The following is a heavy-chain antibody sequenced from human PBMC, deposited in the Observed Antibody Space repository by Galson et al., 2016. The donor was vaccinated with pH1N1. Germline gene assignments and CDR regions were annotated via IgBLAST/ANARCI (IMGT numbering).Heavy chain of an antibody. D-gene: IGHD2-21*01. CDR3: TKDLNPGGADV. Sequence: NRNRIDYADSVRGRFIISRDNAKHSLYLQMNSLRVEDTALYYCTKDLNPGGADVWGQGTTVTVSS. J-gene: IGHJ6*02. V-gene: IGHV3-9*01. CDR2: NRNRI.